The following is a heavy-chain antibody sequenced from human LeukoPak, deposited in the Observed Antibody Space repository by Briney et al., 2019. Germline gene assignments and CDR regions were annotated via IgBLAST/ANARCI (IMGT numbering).Heavy chain of an antibody. J-gene: IGHJ4*02. Sequence: PGGSLRLSCAASGFTFSSYAMHWVRQAPGKGLEWVAVISYDGSNKYYADSVKGRFTISRDNSKNTLYLQMNSLRAEDTAVYYCAGDRGWYYFDYWGQGTLVTVSS. V-gene: IGHV3-30-3*01. CDR1: GFTFSSYA. D-gene: IGHD6-19*01. CDR2: ISYDGSNK. CDR3: AGDRGWYYFDY.